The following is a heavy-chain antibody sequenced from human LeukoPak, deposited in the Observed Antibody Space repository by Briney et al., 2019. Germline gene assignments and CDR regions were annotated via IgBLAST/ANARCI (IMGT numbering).Heavy chain of an antibody. CDR2: ISSSGSTI. D-gene: IGHD3-10*01. CDR3: AKGSITMVRGASHYYMDV. Sequence: GGSLRLSCAASGFTFSSYEMNWVRQAPGKGLEWVSYISSSGSTIYYADSVKGRFTISRDNAKNSLYLEMNSLRAEDTAVFYCAKGSITMVRGASHYYMDVWGKGTTVTISS. J-gene: IGHJ6*03. CDR1: GFTFSSYE. V-gene: IGHV3-48*03.